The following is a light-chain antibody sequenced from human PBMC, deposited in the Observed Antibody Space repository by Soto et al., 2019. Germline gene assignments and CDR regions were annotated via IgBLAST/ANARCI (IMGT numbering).Light chain of an antibody. Sequence: QSALTQPTSASGSPGQSVTISCTGTSSDVGGYNSVSWYQQHPGKAPKLMIVEVSERPSGVPDRFSGSKSGNTASLTVSGLQGEDEADYYCSSYAGSKMVFGGGTKLTVL. CDR2: EVS. J-gene: IGLJ2*01. CDR3: SSYAGSKMV. V-gene: IGLV2-8*01. CDR1: SSDVGGYNS.